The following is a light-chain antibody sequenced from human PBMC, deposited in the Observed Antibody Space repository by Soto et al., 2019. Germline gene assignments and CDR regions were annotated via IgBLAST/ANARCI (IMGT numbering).Light chain of an antibody. Sequence: QSVLTQPPSASGSPGQSVTISCTGTSSDVGGYDYVSWYQQHPGKAPKLMIYEVTKRPSGVPDRFSGSKSGNTASLTVSGLQAEDEADYYCSSYAGSNHFVFGTATKVTV. J-gene: IGLJ1*01. V-gene: IGLV2-8*01. CDR1: SSDVGGYDY. CDR2: EVT. CDR3: SSYAGSNHFV.